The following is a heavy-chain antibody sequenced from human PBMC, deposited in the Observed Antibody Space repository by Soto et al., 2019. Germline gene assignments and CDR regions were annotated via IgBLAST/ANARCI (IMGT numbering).Heavy chain of an antibody. V-gene: IGHV3-23*01. Sequence: LSLTCAASGFTFSSYAMSWVRQAPGKGLEWVSAISGSGGSTYYADSVKGRFTISRDNSKNTLYLQMNSLRAEDTAVYYCAKDQRGGGYSGYDHWGQGTLVTVSS. CDR1: GFTFSSYA. D-gene: IGHD5-12*01. CDR3: AKDQRGGGYSGYDH. CDR2: ISGSGGST. J-gene: IGHJ5*02.